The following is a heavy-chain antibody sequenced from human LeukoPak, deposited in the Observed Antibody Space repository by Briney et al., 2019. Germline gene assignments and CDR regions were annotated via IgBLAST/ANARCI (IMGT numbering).Heavy chain of an antibody. CDR3: ARWESGYYVDFDY. Sequence: SETLSLTCAVYGGSFSGYYWGWVRQPPGKGLEWIGSIHYSGSTYYNPSLMSRVTISVDTSKNQFSLKVSSVTAADTAVYYCARWESGYYVDFDYWGQGTLVTVSS. J-gene: IGHJ4*02. CDR1: GGSFSGYY. D-gene: IGHD3-3*01. CDR2: IHYSGST. V-gene: IGHV4-34*01.